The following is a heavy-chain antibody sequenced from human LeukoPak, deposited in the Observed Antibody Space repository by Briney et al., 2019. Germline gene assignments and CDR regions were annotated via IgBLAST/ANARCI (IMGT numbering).Heavy chain of an antibody. D-gene: IGHD3-22*01. V-gene: IGHV3-21*01. CDR1: GFTFSSHS. CDR2: ISTSSSYI. J-gene: IGHJ4*02. Sequence: GGSLRLSCAASGFTFSSHSMTWVRQAPGKGLEWVSSISTSSSYIYYADSVKGRFTISRDNAEKSLYLQMNSLRAEDTAVYYCARDLQYYYDSSGYPPSLDYWGQGTLVTVSS. CDR3: ARDLQYYYDSSGYPPSLDY.